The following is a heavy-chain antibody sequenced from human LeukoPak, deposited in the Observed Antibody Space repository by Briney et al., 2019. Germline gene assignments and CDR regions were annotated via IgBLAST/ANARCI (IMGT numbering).Heavy chain of an antibody. CDR2: IYSTTGTT. D-gene: IGHD3-10*01. Sequence: SETLSLTCTVSGASPYWTWIRHPPGKGLEWIGYIYSTTGTTNSNPSLKSRVTMPLDTSKKHLSLKLSAVTAADTAVYYCARGYGWFDPWGQGILVIVSS. J-gene: IGHJ5*02. CDR3: ARGYGWFDP. V-gene: IGHV4-4*09. CDR1: GASPY.